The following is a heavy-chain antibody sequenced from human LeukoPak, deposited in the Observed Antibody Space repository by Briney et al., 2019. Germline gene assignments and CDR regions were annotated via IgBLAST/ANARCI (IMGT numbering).Heavy chain of an antibody. CDR1: GFTVSSNY. J-gene: IGHJ4*02. Sequence: PGGSLRLSCAASGFTVSSNYMSWVRQAPGKGLERVSVIYSGGSTYYADSVKGRFTISRDNSKNTLYLQMNRLRAEDTAVYYCARDADYGDLADYWGQGTLVTVSS. D-gene: IGHD4-17*01. V-gene: IGHV3-53*01. CDR3: ARDADYGDLADY. CDR2: IYSGGST.